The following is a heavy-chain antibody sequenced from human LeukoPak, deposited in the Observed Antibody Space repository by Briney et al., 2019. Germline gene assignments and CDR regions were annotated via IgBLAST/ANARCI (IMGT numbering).Heavy chain of an antibody. CDR1: GFTFSSFG. J-gene: IGHJ4*02. CDR3: ARYFYGPFDY. D-gene: IGHD2/OR15-2a*01. CDR2: IWYDASNK. Sequence: PGGSLRLSCAASGFTFSSFGMHWVRQAPGKGLEWVAVIWYDASNKYYADSVKGRFTISRDNAKNSLYLQMNSLRAEDTAVYYCARYFYGPFDYWGQGTLVTVSS. V-gene: IGHV3-33*03.